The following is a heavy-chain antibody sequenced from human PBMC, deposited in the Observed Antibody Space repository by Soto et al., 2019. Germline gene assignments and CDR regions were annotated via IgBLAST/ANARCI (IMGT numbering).Heavy chain of an antibody. J-gene: IGHJ4*02. Sequence: SLRLSCAASGFTFSSYAMSWVRQAPGKGLEWVSAISGSGGSTYYADSVKGRFTISRDNSKNTLYLQMNSLRAEDTAVYYCAKSPGASRSCYPYWGQGSLVTVSS. V-gene: IGHV3-23*01. CDR3: AKSPGASRSCYPY. CDR1: GFTFSSYA. D-gene: IGHD6-13*01. CDR2: ISGSGGST.